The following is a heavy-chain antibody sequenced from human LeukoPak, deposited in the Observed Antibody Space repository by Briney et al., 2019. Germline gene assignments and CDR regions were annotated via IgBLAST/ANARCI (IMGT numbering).Heavy chain of an antibody. Sequence: ASVKVSCKVSGYTLTEISMHWVRQAPGKGLEWMGGSEPEDGETIYAQNLQGRVTMTTDTSTSTAYMELRSLRSDDTAVYYCARVPPSAHQLLSSDYWGQGTPVTVSS. D-gene: IGHD2-2*01. J-gene: IGHJ4*02. CDR1: GYTLTEIS. CDR3: ARVPPSAHQLLSSDY. V-gene: IGHV1-24*01. CDR2: SEPEDGET.